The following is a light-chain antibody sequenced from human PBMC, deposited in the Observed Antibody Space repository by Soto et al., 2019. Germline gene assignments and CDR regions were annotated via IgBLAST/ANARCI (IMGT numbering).Light chain of an antibody. J-gene: IGLJ1*01. CDR1: SSDVGGYKY. Sequence: QSALTQPASVSGSPGQSITISCTGTSSDVGGYKYVSWHQLHPGKAPKLIIYEVSNRPSGVSNRFSGSKSGNTASLTISGLQAEDEADYFCSSYSRRTAYVFGTGTKLTVL. V-gene: IGLV2-14*01. CDR3: SSYSRRTAYV. CDR2: EVS.